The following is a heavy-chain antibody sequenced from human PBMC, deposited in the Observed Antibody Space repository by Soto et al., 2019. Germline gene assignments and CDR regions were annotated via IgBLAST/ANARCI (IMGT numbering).Heavy chain of an antibody. CDR1: GFTFDDYG. J-gene: IGHJ6*03. CDR3: ARGGATARSYFYMDV. V-gene: IGHV3-20*04. D-gene: IGHD1-26*01. Sequence: EVRLVESGGGAVRPGGSLRLSCEASGFTFDDYGMTWVRQAPGKGLEWVSGVNWNGGTTGYADSVKGRFTISRDNAKNQLLLQMNSMRADDTAFYYCARGGATARSYFYMDVWANGTTVTV. CDR2: VNWNGGTT.